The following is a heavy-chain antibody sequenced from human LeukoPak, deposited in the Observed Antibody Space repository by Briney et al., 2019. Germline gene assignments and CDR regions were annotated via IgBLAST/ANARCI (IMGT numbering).Heavy chain of an antibody. CDR2: IKQDGSEK. J-gene: IGHJ6*03. CDR3: ASFGDYYFYMDV. Sequence: GGSLRLSCAASGFTFSRHWMSWVRQAPGKGLEWVANIKQDGSEKYYVDSVKGRFTISRDNAKNSLYLQMNSLRAEDTAVYYCASFGDYYFYMDVWGTGTTVTVSS. V-gene: IGHV3-7*01. D-gene: IGHD3-16*01. CDR1: GFTFSRHW.